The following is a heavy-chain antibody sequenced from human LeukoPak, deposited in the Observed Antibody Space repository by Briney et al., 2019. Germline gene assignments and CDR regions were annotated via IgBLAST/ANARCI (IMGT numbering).Heavy chain of an antibody. D-gene: IGHD5-12*01. CDR3: ARVVCGYLNNY. CDR1: GFAFSSYS. J-gene: IGHJ4*02. CDR2: ISSSSGTI. V-gene: IGHV3-48*01. Sequence: GGSLRLSCAASGFAFSSYSMNWVRQAPGKGLEWVSYISSSSGTIYYADSVKGRFTISRDNAKNSLYLQMNSLRAEDTAVYYCARVVCGYLNNYWGQGTLVTVSS.